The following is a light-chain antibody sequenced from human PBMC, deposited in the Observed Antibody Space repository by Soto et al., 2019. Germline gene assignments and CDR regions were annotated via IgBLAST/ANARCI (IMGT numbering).Light chain of an antibody. J-gene: IGLJ2*01. CDR2: DNN. CDR1: SSNIGNNY. Sequence: QSVLTQPPSVSAAPGQKVTISCSGSSSNIGNNYISWYQQLPGAAPKLLIYDNNERPSGIPDRFSGSKSGTSATLGITGLQTGDEADYYCATWESSLGAEVFGGGTKVTVL. V-gene: IGLV1-51*01. CDR3: ATWESSLGAEV.